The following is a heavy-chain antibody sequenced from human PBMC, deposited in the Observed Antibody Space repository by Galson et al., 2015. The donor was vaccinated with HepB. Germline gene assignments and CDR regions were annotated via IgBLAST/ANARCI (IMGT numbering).Heavy chain of an antibody. CDR2: ISSSSSTI. Sequence: SLRLSCAASGFTFSSQSMNWVRQAPGKGLEWISSISSSSSTIYYADSVKGRFIVSRDNARMSVFLQMNSLRGEDTAVYYCARGGPWFGERTEYFQNWVRGTLVTVSS. J-gene: IGHJ1*01. D-gene: IGHD3-10*01. CDR3: ARGGPWFGERTEYFQN. V-gene: IGHV3-48*04. CDR1: GFTFSSQS.